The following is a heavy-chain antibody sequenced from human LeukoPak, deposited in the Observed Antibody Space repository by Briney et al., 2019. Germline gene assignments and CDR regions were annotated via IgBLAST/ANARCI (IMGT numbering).Heavy chain of an antibody. D-gene: IGHD6-13*01. V-gene: IGHV4-4*07. CDR2: TYTSGST. CDR3: ARVSSSWYQDWYFDL. Sequence: SETLSLTCTVSGGSISSYDWSWIRQPAGKGLEWVGRTYTSGSTNYNPSLKSRVTMSVDMSKNQFSLKLSSMIAADTAVYYCARVSSSWYQDWYFDLWGRGTLVTVPS. J-gene: IGHJ2*01. CDR1: GGSISSYD.